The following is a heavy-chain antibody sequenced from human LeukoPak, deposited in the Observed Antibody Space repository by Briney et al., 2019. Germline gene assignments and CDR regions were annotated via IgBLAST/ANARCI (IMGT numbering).Heavy chain of an antibody. D-gene: IGHD3-10*01. CDR1: GFTFGDYA. Sequence: GGSLRLSCTASGFTFGDYAMSWFRQAPGKGLEWVGRIKSKTDGGTTDYAAPVKGRFTISRDDSKNTLYLQMNSLKTEDTAVYYCTTEWITMVRGVIMGPFDIWGQGTMVTVSS. CDR3: TTEWITMVRGVIMGPFDI. CDR2: IKSKTDGGTT. V-gene: IGHV3-15*01. J-gene: IGHJ3*02.